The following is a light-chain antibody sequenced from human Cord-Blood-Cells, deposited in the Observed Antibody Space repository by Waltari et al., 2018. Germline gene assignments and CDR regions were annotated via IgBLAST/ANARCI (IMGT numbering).Light chain of an antibody. CDR3: QQYDNLPFT. J-gene: IGKJ3*01. V-gene: IGKV1-33*01. CDR1: QDISNY. CDR2: DAS. Sequence: IQVTPSPSSLSASVGARVTITCQASQDISNYLNCYQQKPGKAPKLLIYDASNLETGVPSRFSGSGSGTDFTFTISSLQPEDIATYYCQQYDNLPFTFGPGTKVDIK.